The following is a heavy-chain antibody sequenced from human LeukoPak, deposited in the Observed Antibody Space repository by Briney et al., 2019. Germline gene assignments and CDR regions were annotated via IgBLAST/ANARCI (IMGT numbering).Heavy chain of an antibody. CDR3: ARLRYTYGKNFDY. Sequence: LPGGSLRLSCAASGFTFRAYWMSWVRQAPGKGLEWVANINQEGSEKDYVDSVKGRFTISRDNAKNSLYLQMNTLRAEDTAVYFCARLRYTYGKNFDYWGQGALVTVSS. D-gene: IGHD5-18*01. J-gene: IGHJ4*02. V-gene: IGHV3-7*01. CDR1: GFTFRAYW. CDR2: INQEGSEK.